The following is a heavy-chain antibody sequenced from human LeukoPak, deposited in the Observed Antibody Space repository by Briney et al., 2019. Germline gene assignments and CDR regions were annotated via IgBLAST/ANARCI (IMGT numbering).Heavy chain of an antibody. Sequence: GGSLRLSCAASGFTFSSYEMNWVRQGPGKGLEWISYITTTDTTKYYTDSVKGRFTISRENAKHSLYLQMHSLRAEDTAVYYCARGGFVFDIWGQGTVVTVSS. J-gene: IGHJ3*02. D-gene: IGHD3-10*01. CDR3: ARGGFVFDI. V-gene: IGHV3-48*03. CDR2: ITTTDTTK. CDR1: GFTFSSYE.